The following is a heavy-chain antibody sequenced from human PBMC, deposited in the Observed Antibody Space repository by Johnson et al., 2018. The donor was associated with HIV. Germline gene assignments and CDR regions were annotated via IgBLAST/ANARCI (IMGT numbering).Heavy chain of an antibody. D-gene: IGHD3-10*01. V-gene: IGHV3-30*02. Sequence: QMLLVESGGGLVQPGGSLRLSCAASGFTFSSYGMHWVRQAPGKGLEWVAFMRYAGSNKYYADSVKGGLTISRDNSRDTLSLQMNSLRVEETALYYCARDRLLWFRELWPHDAFDIWGQGTMVTVSS. CDR3: ARDRLLWFRELWPHDAFDI. J-gene: IGHJ3*02. CDR2: MRYAGSNK. CDR1: GFTFSSYG.